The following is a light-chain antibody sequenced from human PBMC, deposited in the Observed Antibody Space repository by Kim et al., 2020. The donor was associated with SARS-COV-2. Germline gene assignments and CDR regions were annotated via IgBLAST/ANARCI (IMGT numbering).Light chain of an antibody. Sequence: QSALTQPASVSGSPGQSITISCTGTSSDVGGYDYVSWYQEHPGKAPQLIIYDVTKRPSGVSNRFSGSKSGNTASLTISGLQAEDEADYYCSSHSSTRTYVFGSETKVTVL. J-gene: IGLJ1*01. CDR2: DVT. CDR1: SSDVGGYDY. V-gene: IGLV2-14*03. CDR3: SSHSSTRTYV.